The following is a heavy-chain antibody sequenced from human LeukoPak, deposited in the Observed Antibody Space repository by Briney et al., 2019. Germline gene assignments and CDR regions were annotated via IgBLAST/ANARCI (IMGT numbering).Heavy chain of an antibody. D-gene: IGHD3-10*01. V-gene: IGHV4-59*01. CDR1: GGSISSYY. J-gene: IGHJ3*02. CDR3: ATSQVWFGDPDAFDI. CDR2: IYYSGST. Sequence: PSETLSLTCTVSGGSISSYYWSWIRQPPGKGLEWIGYIYYSGSTNYNPSLKSRVTISVDTSKNQFSLKLSSVTAADTAVYYCATSQVWFGDPDAFDIWGQGTMVTVSS.